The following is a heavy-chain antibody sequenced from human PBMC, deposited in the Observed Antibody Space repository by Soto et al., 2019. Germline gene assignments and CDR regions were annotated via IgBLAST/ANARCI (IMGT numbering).Heavy chain of an antibody. Sequence: SETLSLTCTVSGGSISSYYWSWIRQPAGKGLEWIGRIYTSGSTNYNPSLKSRVTMSVDTSKNQFSLKLSSVTAADTAVYYCAREGGGPITMIVVASDAFDIWGQGTMVTVS. CDR1: GGSISSYY. J-gene: IGHJ3*02. CDR2: IYTSGST. D-gene: IGHD3-22*01. V-gene: IGHV4-4*07. CDR3: AREGGGPITMIVVASDAFDI.